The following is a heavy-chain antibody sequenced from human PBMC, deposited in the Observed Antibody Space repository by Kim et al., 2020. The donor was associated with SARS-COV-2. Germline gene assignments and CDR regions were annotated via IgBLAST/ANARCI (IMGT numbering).Heavy chain of an antibody. CDR2: IYYSGST. D-gene: IGHD6-13*01. CDR1: GGSISSGGYY. J-gene: IGHJ4*02. CDR3: ARAHIAAAGTIDY. V-gene: IGHV4-31*02. Sequence: SETLSLTCTVSGGSISSGGYYWSWIRQHPGKGLEWIGYIYYSGSTYYNPSLKSRVTISVDTSKNQFSLKLSSVTAADTAVYYCARAHIAAAGTIDYWGQGTLVTVSS.